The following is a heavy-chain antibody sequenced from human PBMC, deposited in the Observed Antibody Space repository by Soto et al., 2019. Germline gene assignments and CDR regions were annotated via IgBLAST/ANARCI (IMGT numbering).Heavy chain of an antibody. Sequence: GASVKVSCKASGDTYTSYYIHWVRRAPGQGLGWMGTFNPSGGGTFYAQKFQGRVTMTIDASKNRFSLNLSSVTASDTALYYCARHEYVSSSYDLLDVWGRGTMVTVSS. J-gene: IGHJ3*01. D-gene: IGHD3-22*01. CDR3: ARHEYVSSSYDLLDV. CDR1: GDTYTSYY. CDR2: FNPSGGGT. V-gene: IGHV1-46*01.